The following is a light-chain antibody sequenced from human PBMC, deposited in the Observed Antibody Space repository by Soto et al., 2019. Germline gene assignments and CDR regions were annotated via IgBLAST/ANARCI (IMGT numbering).Light chain of an antibody. Sequence: NFMLTQPHSVSESPGKTVIISCTRSSGSIASNYVQWYQQRPGSSPTTVIYEDNQRPSGVPDRFSGSIDSSSNSASFTISGLETEDEADYYCQSYDATNQVFGGGTKVTVL. CDR3: QSYDATNQV. CDR1: SGSIASNY. V-gene: IGLV6-57*01. CDR2: EDN. J-gene: IGLJ3*02.